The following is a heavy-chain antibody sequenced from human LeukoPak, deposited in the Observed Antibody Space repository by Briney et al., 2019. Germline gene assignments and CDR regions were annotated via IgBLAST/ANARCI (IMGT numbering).Heavy chain of an antibody. D-gene: IGHD3-3*01. J-gene: IGHJ4*02. V-gene: IGHV3-7*01. CDR1: GLTFSHYW. Sequence: GGSLRLSCAASGLTFSHYWMTWVRQAPGKGLEWLASIKYDGAERYYVDSIQGRFIISRDNARNSLLLQMNSLRAADTAVYYCAREKAYNDFLSDLDYWGQGTLVTVSS. CDR2: IKYDGAER. CDR3: AREKAYNDFLSDLDY.